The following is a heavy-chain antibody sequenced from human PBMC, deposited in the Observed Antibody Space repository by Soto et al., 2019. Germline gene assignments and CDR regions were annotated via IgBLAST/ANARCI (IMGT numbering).Heavy chain of an antibody. CDR1: GFTFNSYY. D-gene: IGHD6-25*01. CDR2: INQDGSQK. Sequence: GGSLRLSCAASGFTFNSYYMSWVRQAPGRGLEWVAIINQDGSQKYYVDSVKGRFSISRDNAKNSLYLQMNSLRVEDTVVYYCAKDGDGYKSPPFDYWGQGTQVTVSS. V-gene: IGHV3-7*01. J-gene: IGHJ4*02. CDR3: AKDGDGYKSPPFDY.